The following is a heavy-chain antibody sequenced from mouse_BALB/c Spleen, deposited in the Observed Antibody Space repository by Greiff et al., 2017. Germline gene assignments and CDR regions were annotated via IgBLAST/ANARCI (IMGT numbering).Heavy chain of an antibody. D-gene: IGHD1-1*01. Sequence: VQLKESGPSLVKPSQTLSLTCSVTGDSITSGYWNWIRKFPGNKLEYMGYISYSGSTYYNPSLKSRISITRDTSKNQYYLQLNSVTTEDTATYYCARGDGSSYNAWFAYWGQGTLVTVSA. CDR3: ARGDGSSYNAWFAY. V-gene: IGHV3-8*02. CDR1: GDSITSGY. J-gene: IGHJ3*01. CDR2: ISYSGST.